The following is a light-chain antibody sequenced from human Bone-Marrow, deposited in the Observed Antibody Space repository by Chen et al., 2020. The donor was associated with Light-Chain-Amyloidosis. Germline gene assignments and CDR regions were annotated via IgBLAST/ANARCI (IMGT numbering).Light chain of an antibody. CDR1: DLPTKY. CDR2: RDT. J-gene: IGLJ2*01. CDR3: RSAYSSGTCELI. V-gene: IGLV3-25*03. Sequence: SYELTQPPSVSVSPGQTARITCSGDDLPTKYAYGYQQQPGQAPVLVIHRDTERPSGMSERFSGASSGRTATLTISGVQAEDEADYHCRSAYSSGTCELIFGGGTKLTVL.